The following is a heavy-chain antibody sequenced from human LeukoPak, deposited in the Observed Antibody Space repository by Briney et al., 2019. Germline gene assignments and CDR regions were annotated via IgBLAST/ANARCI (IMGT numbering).Heavy chain of an antibody. CDR1: GFTFSSYA. CDR3: ARVGQLVPDY. Sequence: PGGSLRLSCAASGFTFSSYAMHWVRQAPGKGLEWVAVISYDGSNKYYADSVKGRFTISRDNSKNTLYLQMNSLRAEDTAVYYCARVGQLVPDYWGQGTLVTVSS. D-gene: IGHD6-6*01. V-gene: IGHV3-30*04. J-gene: IGHJ4*02. CDR2: ISYDGSNK.